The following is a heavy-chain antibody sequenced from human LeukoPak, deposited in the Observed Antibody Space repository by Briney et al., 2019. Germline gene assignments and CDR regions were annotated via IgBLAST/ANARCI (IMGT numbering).Heavy chain of an antibody. D-gene: IGHD6-19*01. J-gene: IGHJ6*03. Sequence: SETLSLTCAVYGGSFSGYYWSWIRQPPGKGLEWIGEINHSGSTNYNPSLKSRVTISVDTSKNQFSLKLSSVTAADTAVYYCARRSSGWNPWASYYYYYMDVWGKGTTVTISS. CDR1: GGSFSGYY. CDR3: ARRSSGWNPWASYYYYYMDV. V-gene: IGHV4-34*01. CDR2: INHSGST.